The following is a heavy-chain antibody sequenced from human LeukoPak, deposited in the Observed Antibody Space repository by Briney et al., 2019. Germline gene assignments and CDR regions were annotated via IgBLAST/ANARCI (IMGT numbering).Heavy chain of an antibody. CDR2: TYYSGST. Sequence: SETLSLTCTVSGGSISSYYWTWIRQPPGKGLEWTGYTYYSGSTNYNPSLKSRVSISVDTSKNQFSLNLSSVTAADTAVYYCARQARYCGGGTCFDSWGQGTLVTVSS. D-gene: IGHD2-15*01. CDR1: GGSISSYY. CDR3: ARQARYCGGGTCFDS. J-gene: IGHJ4*02. V-gene: IGHV4-59*08.